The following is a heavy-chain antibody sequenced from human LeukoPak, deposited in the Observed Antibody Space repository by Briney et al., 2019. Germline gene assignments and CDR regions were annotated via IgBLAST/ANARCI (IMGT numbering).Heavy chain of an antibody. V-gene: IGHV4-59*01. CDR2: IYYSGST. CDR1: GGSISSYY. CDR3: ARGQRGYSSSWYDY. J-gene: IGHJ4*02. Sequence: SETLSLTCTVSGGSISSYYWSWIRHPPGKGLVWIGYIYYSGSTNYNPSLKSRVTISVDTSKNQFSLKLSSVTAADTAVYYCARGQRGYSSSWYDYWGQGTLVTVSS. D-gene: IGHD6-13*01.